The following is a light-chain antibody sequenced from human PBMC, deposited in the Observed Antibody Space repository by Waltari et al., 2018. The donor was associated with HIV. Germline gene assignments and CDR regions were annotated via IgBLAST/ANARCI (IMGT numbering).Light chain of an antibody. V-gene: IGKV1-9*01. Sequence: DVQLTQSPSFLSASVGDRVTITCRASQAINNYFAWYQQKPVKAPKLLINLASALQSGVPSRFSGSGSGTEFTLTIRGLQPEDLATYYCQQADFYPVTFGGGTRVEIK. CDR3: QQADFYPVT. CDR1: QAINNY. J-gene: IGKJ4*01. CDR2: LAS.